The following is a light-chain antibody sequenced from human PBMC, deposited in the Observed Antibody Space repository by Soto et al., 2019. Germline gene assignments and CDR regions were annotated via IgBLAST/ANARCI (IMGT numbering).Light chain of an antibody. CDR3: HQYGSSPIT. V-gene: IGKV3-15*01. CDR1: QNISRS. J-gene: IGKJ5*01. Sequence: EIVMTQSPVTLSVSPGERATLSCRASQNISRSLAWYQQKPGQGPSLLIYGTSTRAGGVPARFSGGGSGTEFTLTITSLQSEDFAVYYCHQYGSSPITFGQGTRLEIK. CDR2: GTS.